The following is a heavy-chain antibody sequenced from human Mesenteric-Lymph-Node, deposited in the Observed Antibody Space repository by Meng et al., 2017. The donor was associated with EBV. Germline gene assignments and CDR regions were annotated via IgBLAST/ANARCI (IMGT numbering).Heavy chain of an antibody. CDR3: ATVGTYASNIDP. CDR2: IHHSGST. CDR1: GGSIRSSNW. D-gene: IGHD3-16*01. Sequence: VPLEEWRPGVVKPSGTLCITCDGSGGSIRSSNWWSWVRQPPGKGLEWIGEIHHSGSTNYIPSLKSRVTISIDKSKNQFSLNLSSVTAADTAVYYCATVGTYASNIDPWGQGTLVTVSS. V-gene: IGHV4-4*02. J-gene: IGHJ5*02.